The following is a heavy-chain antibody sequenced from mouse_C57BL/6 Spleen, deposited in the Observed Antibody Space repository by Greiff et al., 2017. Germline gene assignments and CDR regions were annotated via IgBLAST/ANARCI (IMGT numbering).Heavy chain of an antibody. J-gene: IGHJ2*01. CDR1: GYAFTNYL. Sequence: QVQLKESGAELVRPGTSVKVSCKASGYAFTNYLIEWVKQRPGQGLEWIGVINPGSGGTNYNEKFKGKATLTADKSSSTAYMQLSSLTSEDSAVYFCARGDYSNGNYFDYWGQGTTLTVSS. CDR2: INPGSGGT. CDR3: ARGDYSNGNYFDY. D-gene: IGHD2-5*01. V-gene: IGHV1-54*01.